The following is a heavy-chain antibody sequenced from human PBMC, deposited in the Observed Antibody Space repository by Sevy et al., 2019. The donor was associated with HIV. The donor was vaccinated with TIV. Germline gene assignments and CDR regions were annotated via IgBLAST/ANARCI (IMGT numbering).Heavy chain of an antibody. D-gene: IGHD2-21*02. Sequence: ASVKVSCKASGGNFRNYVISWVRQAPGQGLEWMGGIIPTFGTANYAQKFQGRVTIIADESTGTAYMELSSLRSEDTAVYYCARLYPCGGACYYFDSWGQGTLVTVSS. CDR3: ARLYPCGGACYYFDS. CDR2: IIPTFGTA. J-gene: IGHJ4*02. CDR1: GGNFRNYV. V-gene: IGHV1-69*13.